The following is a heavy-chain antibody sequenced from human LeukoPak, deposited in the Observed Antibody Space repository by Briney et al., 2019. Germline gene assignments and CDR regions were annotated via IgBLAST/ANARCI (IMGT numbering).Heavy chain of an antibody. J-gene: IGHJ5*02. D-gene: IGHD1-7*01. CDR3: ARVRKTGTTLNWFDP. CDR2: IYHSGST. V-gene: IGHV4-30-2*01. CDR1: GGSISSGGYS. Sequence: PSQTLSLTCAVSGGSISSGGYSWSWVRQPPGEGLEWIGYIYHSGSTYYNPSLKSRVTISVDRSKNQFSLKLSSVTAADTAVYYCARVRKTGTTLNWFDPWGQGTLVTVSS.